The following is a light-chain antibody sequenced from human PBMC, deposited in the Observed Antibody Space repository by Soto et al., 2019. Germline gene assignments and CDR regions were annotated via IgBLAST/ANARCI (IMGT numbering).Light chain of an antibody. Sequence: QSALTQPASVSGSPGQSITISCSGTSRDVGAYNLVSWYQQFPGNGPKLLIYEVRHRPSAVSYRFSGSKSGNTASLTIYIFLPEDEAVDFCCLFSPRNALVFGGGTKLTVL. CDR2: EVR. V-gene: IGLV2-14*01. CDR1: SRDVGAYNL. J-gene: IGLJ2*01. CDR3: CLFSPRNALV.